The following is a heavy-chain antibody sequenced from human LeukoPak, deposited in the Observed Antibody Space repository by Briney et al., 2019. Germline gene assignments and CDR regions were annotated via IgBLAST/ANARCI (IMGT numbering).Heavy chain of an antibody. CDR1: GFTFSTYG. CDR3: ARDYPNYFDSSGYSFDY. Sequence: GGSLRLSCAAAGFTFSTYGMHWVRQAPGKGLEWVALISYDANNEYYADSVKGRFTISRDNSKNTLYLQMYSLRAEDTAVYYCARDYPNYFDSSGYSFDYWGQGTLVTVSS. J-gene: IGHJ4*02. D-gene: IGHD3-22*01. V-gene: IGHV3-30*03. CDR2: ISYDANNE.